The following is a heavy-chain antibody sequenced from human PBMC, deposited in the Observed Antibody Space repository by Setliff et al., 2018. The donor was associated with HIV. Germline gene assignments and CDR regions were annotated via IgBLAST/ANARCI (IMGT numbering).Heavy chain of an antibody. CDR3: TTDLGGSYYGWTY. V-gene: IGHV3-15*07. CDR1: GFIFSNAW. D-gene: IGHD1-26*01. J-gene: IGHJ4*02. Sequence: PGGSLRLSCAASGFIFSNAWMNWVRQAPGKGLEWVGRIKSKTDGGTTDYAAPVKGRFTISRDDLKNTLYVQMNSLKTEDTAVYYCTTDLGGSYYGWTYWGEGTLVTVSS. CDR2: IKSKTDGGTT.